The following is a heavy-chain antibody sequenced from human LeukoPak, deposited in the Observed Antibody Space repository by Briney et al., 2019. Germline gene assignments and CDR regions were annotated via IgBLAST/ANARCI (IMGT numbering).Heavy chain of an antibody. CDR3: AREQAGSSWYWFDP. Sequence: GGSLRLSCAASGFTFSSSAMNWVRQAPGKGLEWVSSINNVGSHIYYADSVKGRFTISRDNAKNSLYLQMNSLRAEDTAVYYCAREQAGSSWYWFDPWGQGTLVTVSS. D-gene: IGHD6-13*01. CDR2: INNVGSHI. V-gene: IGHV3-21*01. CDR1: GFTFSSSA. J-gene: IGHJ5*02.